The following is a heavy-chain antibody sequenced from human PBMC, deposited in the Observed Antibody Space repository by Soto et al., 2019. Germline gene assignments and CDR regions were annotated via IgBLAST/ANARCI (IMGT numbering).Heavy chain of an antibody. CDR3: ATGWELRPYYYYGMDV. CDR1: GYSFTSYW. D-gene: IGHD1-26*01. CDR2: IYPGDSDT. Sequence: LGESLKISCKGSGYSFTSYWIGWVRQMPGKGLEWMGIIYPGDSDTRYSPSFQGQVTISADKSISTAYLQWSSLKASDTAMYYCATGWELRPYYYYGMDVWGQGTTVTVSS. V-gene: IGHV5-51*01. J-gene: IGHJ6*02.